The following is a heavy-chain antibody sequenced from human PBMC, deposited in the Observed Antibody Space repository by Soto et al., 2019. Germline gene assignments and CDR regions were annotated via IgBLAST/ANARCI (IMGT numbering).Heavy chain of an antibody. D-gene: IGHD1-26*01. CDR3: ARDQIGGSWFDP. J-gene: IGHJ5*02. CDR1: GFSLSSYY. CDR2: IYYSGST. Sequence: ETLSLTYPCSGFSLSSYYWILLRQPPGKGLEWIGYIYYSGSTNYNPSLKSRVTISVDTSKNQFSLKLSSVTAADTAVYYCARDQIGGSWFDPWGQGTRVNVSA. V-gene: IGHV4-59*01.